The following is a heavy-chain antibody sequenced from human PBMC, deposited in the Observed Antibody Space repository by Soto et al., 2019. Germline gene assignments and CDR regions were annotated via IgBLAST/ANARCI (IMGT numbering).Heavy chain of an antibody. V-gene: IGHV3-53*01. CDR3: ARHPSHSTAGNYYGMDV. Sequence: GGSLRLSCAASGFTVSNSYMSWVRQAPGKGLEWVSVIYNDGSTYYADYVKGRFAISRDNSKNTLYLQMDSLRAEETAVNYCARHPSHSTAGNYYGMDVWGQGTTVTVSS. D-gene: IGHD2-2*01. CDR1: GFTVSNSY. CDR2: IYNDGST. J-gene: IGHJ6*02.